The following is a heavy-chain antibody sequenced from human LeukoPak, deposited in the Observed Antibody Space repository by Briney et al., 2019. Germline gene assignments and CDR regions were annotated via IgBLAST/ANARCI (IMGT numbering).Heavy chain of an antibody. J-gene: IGHJ4*02. CDR2: IGVAANT. CDR1: GFTFSNYD. CDR3: ARQNTPHGNFDY. Sequence: GGSLRLSCAASGFTFSNYDMHWVRQATGKGLEWVSAIGVAANTFYSGSVKGRFTISRENAKNSLYLLMTSLRAEDAAMYYCARQNTPHGNFDYWGQGTLVTVSS. V-gene: IGHV3-13*01. D-gene: IGHD1-26*01.